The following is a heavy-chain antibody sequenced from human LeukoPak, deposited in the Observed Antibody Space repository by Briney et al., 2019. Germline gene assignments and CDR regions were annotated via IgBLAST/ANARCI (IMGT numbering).Heavy chain of an antibody. Sequence: GGSLRLSCAASGFTFSSYNMNWVRQAPGKGLEWVSYISASTTLKYYADSVKGRVTISRYNAENSLYLQMNSLRAEDTAVYYCGVDGGYWGQGTLVTVSS. J-gene: IGHJ4*02. CDR2: ISASTTLK. CDR1: GFTFSSYN. D-gene: IGHD2-15*01. V-gene: IGHV3-21*05. CDR3: GVDGGY.